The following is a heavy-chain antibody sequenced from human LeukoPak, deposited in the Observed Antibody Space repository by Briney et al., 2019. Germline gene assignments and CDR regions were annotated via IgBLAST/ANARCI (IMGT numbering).Heavy chain of an antibody. D-gene: IGHD3-3*01. J-gene: IGHJ4*02. CDR1: GYTFTSYG. CDR3: AADSYYDFWSGYYKLDY. Sequence: GASVKVSCKASGYTFTSYGISWVRQAPEQRLEWIGWIVVGSGNTNYAQKFQERVTITRDMSTSTAYMELSSLRSEDTAVYYCAADSYYDFWSGYYKLDYWGQGTLVTVSS. CDR2: IVVGSGNT. V-gene: IGHV1-58*02.